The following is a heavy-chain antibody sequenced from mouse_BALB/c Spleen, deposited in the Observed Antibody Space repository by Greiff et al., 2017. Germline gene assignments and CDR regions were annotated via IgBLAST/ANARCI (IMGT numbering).Heavy chain of an antibody. Sequence: VQLQQSGAELVKPGASVKLSCTASGFNIKDTYMHWVKQRPEQGLDWIGRIDPANGNTKYDPKFQGKATITADTSSNTAYLQLSSLTSEDTAVYYSACTTDFAYWGQGTLVTVSA. V-gene: IGHV14-3*02. CDR3: ACTTDFAY. D-gene: IGHD1-1*01. CDR2: IDPANGNT. CDR1: GFNIKDTY. J-gene: IGHJ3*01.